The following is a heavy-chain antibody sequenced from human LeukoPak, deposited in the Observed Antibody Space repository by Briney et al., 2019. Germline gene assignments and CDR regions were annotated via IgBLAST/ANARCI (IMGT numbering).Heavy chain of an antibody. CDR1: GYTFSTYG. Sequence: SVKVSCKASGYTFSTYGISWVRQAPGQGLEWMGGIIPIFGTANYAQKFQGRVTITTDESTSTAYMEQSSLRSEDTAVYYCARVGQLGAYFDYWGQGTLVTVSS. CDR2: IIPIFGTA. D-gene: IGHD1-1*01. V-gene: IGHV1-69*05. CDR3: ARVGQLGAYFDY. J-gene: IGHJ4*02.